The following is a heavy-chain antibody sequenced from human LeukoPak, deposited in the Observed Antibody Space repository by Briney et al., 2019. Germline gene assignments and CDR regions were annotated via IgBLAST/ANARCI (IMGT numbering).Heavy chain of an antibody. CDR3: AKGSRSIFGEISRWYFDF. CDR1: GFTFDDYA. V-gene: IGHV3-9*01. D-gene: IGHD3-3*01. J-gene: IGHJ4*02. CDR2: INWNSGGI. Sequence: GGPLRLSCTASGFTFDDYAMHWVRHAPGKGLEGVSGINWNSGGIEYADSVKGRFTISRDNAKNSLYLQMNSLRPEDTALYYCAKGSRSIFGEISRWYFDFWGQGTLVSVSS.